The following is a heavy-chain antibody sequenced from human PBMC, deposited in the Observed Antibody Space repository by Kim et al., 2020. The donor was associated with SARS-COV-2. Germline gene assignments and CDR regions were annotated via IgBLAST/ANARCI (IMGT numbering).Heavy chain of an antibody. CDR3: AKGRGAYCDGGCSSRVLDS. J-gene: IGHJ4*02. Sequence: GGSLRLSCAASGFTFSSYAMNWVRQAPGKGPEWVSIISSDAGSTLHAGSVKGRFTISRDNSKNTLYLQMNSLRAEDTALYYCAKGRGAYCDGGCSSRVLDSWGQGTLVTVSS. CDR1: GFTFSSYA. D-gene: IGHD2-21*02. CDR2: ISSDAGST. V-gene: IGHV3-23*01.